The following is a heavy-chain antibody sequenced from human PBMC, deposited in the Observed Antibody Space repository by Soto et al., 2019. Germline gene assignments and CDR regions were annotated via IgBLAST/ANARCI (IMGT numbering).Heavy chain of an antibody. V-gene: IGHV3-48*01. Sequence: EVPLVESGGGLVQPGGSLRLSCAASGFTFSSYSMNWVRQAPGKGLEWVSYISSSSSTIYYADSVKGRFTISRDNAKNSLYLQMNSLRAEDTAVYYCARDSPPQHWGQGTLVTVSS. CDR1: GFTFSSYS. CDR2: ISSSSSTI. CDR3: ARDSPPQH. J-gene: IGHJ1*01.